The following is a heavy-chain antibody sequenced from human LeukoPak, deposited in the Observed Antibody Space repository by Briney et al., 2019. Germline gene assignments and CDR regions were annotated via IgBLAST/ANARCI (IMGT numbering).Heavy chain of an antibody. J-gene: IGHJ6*03. V-gene: IGHV4-61*10. CDR1: GGSISSGSYY. CDR3: ARQRQNYYDFWSGYSNYYYYYMDV. CDR2: INHSGST. D-gene: IGHD3-3*01. Sequence: SETLSLTCTVSGGSISSGSYYWSWIRQPAGKGLEWIGEINHSGSTNYNPSLKSRVTISVDTSKNQFSLKLSSVTAADTAVYYCARQRQNYYDFWSGYSNYYYYYMDVWGKGTTVTVSS.